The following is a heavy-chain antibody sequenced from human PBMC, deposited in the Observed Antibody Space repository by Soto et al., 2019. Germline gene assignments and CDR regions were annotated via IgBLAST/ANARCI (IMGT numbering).Heavy chain of an antibody. V-gene: IGHV4-31*03. D-gene: IGHD2-8*02. CDR1: GDSISRGGYY. J-gene: IGHJ4*02. CDR2: IYHSGST. Sequence: SETLSLTCTVSGDSISRGGYYWNWIRQHPRKGLEWIGYIYHSGSTNYNPSLKSRVTISVDTSKNQFSLKLTSVTAADTAVYYCARDKITGLFDYWGQGTLVTVSS. CDR3: ARDKITGLFDY.